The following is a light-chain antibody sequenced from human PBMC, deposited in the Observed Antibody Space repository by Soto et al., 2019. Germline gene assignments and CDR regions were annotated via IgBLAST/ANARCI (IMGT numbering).Light chain of an antibody. V-gene: IGLV2-14*01. Sequence: QSALTQPASVSGSPGQSITISCTGTSSDVGAYGYVSWYQQHPGKAPKLMIYEVSYRPSGVSNRFSGSKSGNAASLTISGLQAEDEADYYCSSYTTGSTVVFAGGTKLTV. CDR2: EVS. CDR3: SSYTTGSTVV. J-gene: IGLJ2*01. CDR1: SSDVGAYGY.